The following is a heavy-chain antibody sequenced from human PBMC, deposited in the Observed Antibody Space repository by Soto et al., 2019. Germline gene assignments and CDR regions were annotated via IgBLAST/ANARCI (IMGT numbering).Heavy chain of an antibody. J-gene: IGHJ5*01. V-gene: IGHV3-23*01. D-gene: IGHD6-6*01. CDR1: GFIFSDYA. Sequence: EVQLLESGGGLVQPGGSLRLSCAASGFIFSDYAMSWVRQAPGKGLEWVSAINGRGGKTYYADSVKGRFTISRDNSKNTLNLQMTSLTAEDTAIYYCGKEREQVVSDSWGQGTLVTVSS. CDR3: GKEREQVVSDS. CDR2: INGRGGKT.